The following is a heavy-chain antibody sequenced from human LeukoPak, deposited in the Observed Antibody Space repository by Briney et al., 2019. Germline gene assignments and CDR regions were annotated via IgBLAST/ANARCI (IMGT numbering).Heavy chain of an antibody. Sequence: GGSLRLSCAASGFTFSDYYMSWIRQAPGKGLEWVSYISSSGSTIYYANSVKGRFTISRDNAKNSLYLQMNSLRAEDTAVYYCARVWTYSSSWFWFDPWGQGTLVTVSS. CDR2: ISSSGSTI. CDR3: ARVWTYSSSWFWFDP. D-gene: IGHD6-13*01. CDR1: GFTFSDYY. J-gene: IGHJ5*02. V-gene: IGHV3-11*01.